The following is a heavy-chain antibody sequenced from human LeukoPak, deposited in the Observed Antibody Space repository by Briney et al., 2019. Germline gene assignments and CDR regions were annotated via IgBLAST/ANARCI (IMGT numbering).Heavy chain of an antibody. CDR1: VYTFTSYY. D-gene: IGHD3-9*01. CDR2: INPSGGST. CDR3: ARGSDYDILTGYPIRPFDY. J-gene: IGHJ4*02. Sequence: ASVKVSCKASVYTFTSYYMHWVRQAPGQGLEWMGIINPSGGSTSYAQKFQGRVTMTRDTSTSTVYMELSSLRSEDTAVYYCARGSDYDILTGYPIRPFDYWGQGTLVTVSS. V-gene: IGHV1-46*03.